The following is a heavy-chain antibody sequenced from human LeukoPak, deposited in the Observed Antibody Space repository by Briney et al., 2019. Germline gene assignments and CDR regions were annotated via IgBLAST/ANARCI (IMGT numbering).Heavy chain of an antibody. D-gene: IGHD3-10*01. Sequence: SETLSLTCAVYGGSFSSYYWSWLRQPPGKGLEWIGEINHSGSTNYNPSLNSRVTISVDTSKNQFSLKLSSVTAADTAVYYCARDKGIGSSAQYYYYYMDVWGKGTTVTVSS. J-gene: IGHJ6*03. CDR2: INHSGST. CDR1: GGSFSSYY. CDR3: ARDKGIGSSAQYYYYYMDV. V-gene: IGHV4-34*01.